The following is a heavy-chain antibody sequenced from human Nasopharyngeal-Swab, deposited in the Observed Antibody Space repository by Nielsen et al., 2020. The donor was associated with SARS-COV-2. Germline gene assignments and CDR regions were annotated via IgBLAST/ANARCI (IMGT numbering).Heavy chain of an antibody. CDR3: ARDSYSSR. D-gene: IGHD6-13*01. V-gene: IGHV3-21*05. CDR2: ISSSSSYI. Sequence: GESLKISCAASGFTFSSYSMNWVRQAPGKGLEWVSYISSSSSYIYYADSVKGRFTISRDNAKNSLYLQMNSLRAEDTAVYYCARDSYSSRWGQGTLVTVSS. J-gene: IGHJ1*01. CDR1: GFTFSSYS.